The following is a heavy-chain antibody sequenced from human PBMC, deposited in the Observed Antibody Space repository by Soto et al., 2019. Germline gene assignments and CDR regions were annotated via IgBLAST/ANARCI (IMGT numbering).Heavy chain of an antibody. J-gene: IGHJ4*02. Sequence: GGSLRLSCAASGLTFSSYAMSWVRQAPGRGLEWGSAISGSGGSTYYADSVKGRFTISRDNSKNTLYLQMNSLRAEDTAVYYCAKDLCRELITSRYFDYWGQGTLVTVSS. CDR2: ISGSGGST. D-gene: IGHD1-26*01. CDR1: GLTFSSYA. V-gene: IGHV3-23*01. CDR3: AKDLCRELITSRYFDY.